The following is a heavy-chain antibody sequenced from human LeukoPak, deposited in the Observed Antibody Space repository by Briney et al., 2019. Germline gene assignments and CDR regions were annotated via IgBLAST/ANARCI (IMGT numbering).Heavy chain of an antibody. Sequence: SEALSLTCAVSGGSISSGGYSWSWIRQPPGKGLEWIGYIYHSGSTYYNPSLKSRVTISVDRSKNQFFLKLSSVTAADTAVYYCARVRYYDSSGYYPSSYYFDCWGQGTLVTVSS. J-gene: IGHJ4*02. CDR1: GGSISSGGYS. CDR2: IYHSGST. D-gene: IGHD3-22*01. CDR3: ARVRYYDSSGYYPSSYYFDC. V-gene: IGHV4-30-2*01.